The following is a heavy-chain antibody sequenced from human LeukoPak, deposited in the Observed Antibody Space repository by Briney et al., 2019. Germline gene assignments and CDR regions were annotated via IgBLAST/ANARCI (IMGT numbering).Heavy chain of an antibody. Sequence: GSLRLSCAASGFTFSSYAMSWVRQAPGKGLEWIGEINHSGATNYNPSLKSRVTISVDTSKNLFSLKLSSVTAADTAVYYCASSRVYSSSWYYYFDNWGQGTLVTVSS. CDR2: INHSGAT. D-gene: IGHD6-13*01. CDR1: GFTFSSYA. CDR3: ASSRVYSSSWYYYFDN. V-gene: IGHV4-34*01. J-gene: IGHJ4*02.